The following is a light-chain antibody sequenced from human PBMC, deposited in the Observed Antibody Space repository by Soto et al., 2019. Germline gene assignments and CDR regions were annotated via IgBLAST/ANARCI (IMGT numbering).Light chain of an antibody. Sequence: QSVLTQPPSVSGAPGQRVTISCTGSSSNIGAGYDVHWYQQLPGTAPKLLIYGNSNRPSGVPDRFSGSKSGTSASLAITGLQAWGGAGDYCRAFDSRLGVVFGGGTKLTVL. CDR3: RAFDSRLGVV. V-gene: IGLV1-40*01. CDR2: GNS. CDR1: SSNIGAGYD. J-gene: IGLJ2*01.